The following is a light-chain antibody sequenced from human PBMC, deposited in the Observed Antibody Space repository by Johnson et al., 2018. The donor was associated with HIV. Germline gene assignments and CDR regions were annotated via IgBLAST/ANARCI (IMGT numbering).Light chain of an antibody. Sequence: QFVLTQPPSVSAAPGQKVTISCSGSSSNIGNNYVSWYQKLPGTAPRIVTYDNNKRPSGIPDRFSGSKYGTSGPLAITGLQTGDEADDYCGTWDSSLSAYVFGTGTKVTVL. CDR1: SSNIGNNY. J-gene: IGLJ1*01. V-gene: IGLV1-51*01. CDR2: DNN. CDR3: GTWDSSLSAYV.